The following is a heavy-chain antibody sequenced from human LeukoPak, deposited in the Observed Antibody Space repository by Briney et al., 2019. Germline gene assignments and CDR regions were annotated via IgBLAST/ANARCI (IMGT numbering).Heavy chain of an antibody. J-gene: IGHJ4*02. CDR2: INHSGST. CDR1: GGSFSGYY. Sequence: SETLSLTCAVYGGSFSGYYWSWIRQPPGKGLEWIGEINHSGSTNYNPSLKSRVTISVDTSKNQFSLKLSSVTAADSAVYYCARGAKHSGIVVVPTPVGYWGQGTLVTVSS. D-gene: IGHD2-21*01. V-gene: IGHV4-34*01. CDR3: ARGAKHSGIVVVPTPVGY.